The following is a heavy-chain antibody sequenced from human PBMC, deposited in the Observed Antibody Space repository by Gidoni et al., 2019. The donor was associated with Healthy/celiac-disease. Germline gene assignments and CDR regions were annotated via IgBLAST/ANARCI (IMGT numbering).Heavy chain of an antibody. CDR1: GFTFSSYA. CDR2: ISGSGGST. CDR3: AKRTGGRLGELSPGERYYFDY. D-gene: IGHD3-16*02. V-gene: IGHV3-23*01. Sequence: EVQLLESGGGLVQPGGSLRLSCAASGFTFSSYAMSWVRQAPGKGLEWGSAISGSGGSTYYADSVKGRFTISRDNSKNTLYLQMNSLRAEDTAVYYCAKRTGGRLGELSPGERYYFDYWGQGTLVTVSS. J-gene: IGHJ4*02.